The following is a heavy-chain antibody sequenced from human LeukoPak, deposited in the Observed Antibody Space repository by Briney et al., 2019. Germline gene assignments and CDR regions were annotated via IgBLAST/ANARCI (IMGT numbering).Heavy chain of an antibody. V-gene: IGHV4-61*02. CDR3: AREDIVATTMVFDP. CDR2: IYTSGST. Sequence: PSETLSLTCTVSGGSISSSSYYWGWIRQPAGKGLEWIGRIYTSGSTNYNPSLKSRVTMSVDTSKNQFSLKLSSVTAADTAVYYCAREDIVATTMVFDPWGQGTLVTVSS. CDR1: GGSISSSSYY. J-gene: IGHJ5*02. D-gene: IGHD5-12*01.